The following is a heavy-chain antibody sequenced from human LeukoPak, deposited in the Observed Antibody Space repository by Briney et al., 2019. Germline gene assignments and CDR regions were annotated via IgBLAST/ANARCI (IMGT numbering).Heavy chain of an antibody. V-gene: IGHV5-51*01. Sequence: GESLKISCKDSGYSFTSYCIAWVRQMPGKGLEWMGIINPADSDTRYSPSFQGQVTISADKSISTAYLQWSSLKASDTAMYYCARQWSLDYWGQGTLVTVSS. CDR1: GYSFTSYC. J-gene: IGHJ4*02. CDR2: INPADSDT. D-gene: IGHD3-10*01. CDR3: ARQWSLDY.